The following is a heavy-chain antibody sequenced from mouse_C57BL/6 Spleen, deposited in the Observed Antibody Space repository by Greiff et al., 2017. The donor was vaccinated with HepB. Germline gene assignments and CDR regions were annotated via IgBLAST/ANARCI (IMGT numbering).Heavy chain of an antibody. CDR3: VKAHQIYYGNSGAMDY. CDR2: IRNKANGYTT. CDR1: GFTFTDYY. D-gene: IGHD2-1*01. J-gene: IGHJ4*01. V-gene: IGHV7-4*01. Sequence: EVQLVESGGGLVQPGASLRLSCAASGFTFTDYYMSWVRQPPGKAPEWLALIRNKANGYTTEYTASVKGRFTISRDNSQNILYLQMNTLRAEDSATYYCVKAHQIYYGNSGAMDYWGQGTSVTVSS.